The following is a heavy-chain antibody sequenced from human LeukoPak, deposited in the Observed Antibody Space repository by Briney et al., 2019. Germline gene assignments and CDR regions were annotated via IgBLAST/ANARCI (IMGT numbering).Heavy chain of an antibody. CDR1: GYTFTGYY. CDR2: INPNSGGT. D-gene: IGHD6-19*01. Sequence: ASVKLSCKASGYTFTGYYMHWVRHAPGQGLEWMGWINPNSGGTNYAQKFQGRVTMTRDTSISTAYMELSRLRSDDTAVYYCARDLPWTNQLIAVAGKNWFDPWGQGTLVTVSS. J-gene: IGHJ5*02. CDR3: ARDLPWTNQLIAVAGKNWFDP. V-gene: IGHV1-2*02.